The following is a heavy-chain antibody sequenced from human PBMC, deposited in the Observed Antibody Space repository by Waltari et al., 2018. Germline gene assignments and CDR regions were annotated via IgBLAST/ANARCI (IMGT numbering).Heavy chain of an antibody. Sequence: QVQLVQSGAEVKKPGASVKVSCKVSGYTLTEFSMHWVRQAPGQGLEWMGGINAGNGNTKYSQEFQGRVSITRDTSASTAYMELSSLTSEDMAVYYCARDFTPIYYDFRWDNKFFDPWGQGTLVTVSS. D-gene: IGHD3-3*01. J-gene: IGHJ5*02. V-gene: IGHV1-3*03. CDR3: ARDFTPIYYDFRWDNKFFDP. CDR2: INAGNGNT. CDR1: GYTLTEFS.